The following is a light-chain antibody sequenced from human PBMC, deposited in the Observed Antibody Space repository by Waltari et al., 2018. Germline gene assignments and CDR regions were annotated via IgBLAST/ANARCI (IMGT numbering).Light chain of an antibody. CDR2: AAT. V-gene: IGKV1-17*01. Sequence: DIQMTQSPSSLSASVGDTVTITCRASQGISSYLNWFQQKPGKAPKLLIYAATTLQSGVPSSFSGSGSGTEFTLTISSLQPEDFAAYYCLQHNSYPRTFGQGTKVEIK. CDR3: LQHNSYPRT. J-gene: IGKJ1*01. CDR1: QGISSY.